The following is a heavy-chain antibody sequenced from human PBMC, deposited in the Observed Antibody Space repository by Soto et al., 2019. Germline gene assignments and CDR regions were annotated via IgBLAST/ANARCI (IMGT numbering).Heavy chain of an antibody. J-gene: IGHJ4*02. V-gene: IGHV4-59*08. CDR1: GGSISGYY. CDR3: ARRTFVGYNDY. CDR2: VYSSGTT. Sequence: QVQLQESGPGLMKPSETLSLTCTVSGGSISGYYWSWIRQSPGEGLEWIGYVYSSGTTNYNPSLMRRVNISVDTSKNQFSLKLNSVTAADTAVYYCARRTFVGYNDYWGQGTLVTVSS. D-gene: IGHD5-12*01.